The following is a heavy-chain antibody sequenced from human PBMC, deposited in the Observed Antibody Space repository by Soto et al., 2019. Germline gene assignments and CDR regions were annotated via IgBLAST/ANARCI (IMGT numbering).Heavy chain of an antibody. CDR3: ARDGVGATTFFGYFDY. D-gene: IGHD1-26*01. V-gene: IGHV3-30*02. J-gene: IGHJ4*02. CDR1: GFTFSGYG. Sequence: GGSLRLSCGASGFTFSGYGMHWVRQAPGKGLEWVAITRHDGSNTYYADSVRGRFTISRDNSKKTLYLQMDSLRAEDTAVYYCARDGVGATTFFGYFDYWGQGTLVTVSS. CDR2: TRHDGSNT.